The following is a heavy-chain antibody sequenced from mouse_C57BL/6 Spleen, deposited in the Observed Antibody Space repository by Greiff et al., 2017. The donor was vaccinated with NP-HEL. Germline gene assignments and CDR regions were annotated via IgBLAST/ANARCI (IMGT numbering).Heavy chain of an antibody. CDR3: ARLSDFDY. Sequence: QVQLKESGPELVKPGASVKISCKASGYAFSSSWMNWVKQRPGKGLEWIGRIYPGDGDTNYNGKFKGKATLTADKSSSTAYMQLSSLTSEDSAVYFCARLSDFDYWGQGTTLTVSS. J-gene: IGHJ2*01. V-gene: IGHV1-82*01. CDR1: GYAFSSSW. CDR2: IYPGDGDT.